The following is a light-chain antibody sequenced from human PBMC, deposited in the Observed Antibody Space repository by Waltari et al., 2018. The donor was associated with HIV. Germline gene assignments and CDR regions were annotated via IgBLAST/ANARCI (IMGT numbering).Light chain of an antibody. CDR1: SSNIGAAHD. J-gene: IGLJ2*01. CDR2: GNK. Sequence: QSVLTQPPSVSGAPGQRVTISCTGGSSNIGAAHDLHWYQQIPGTAPKLLISGNKNRPSGVPDRFSASKSGTSASLAITGLQAEDEADYFCQSYDRSLSASVVFGGGTKLTVL. V-gene: IGLV1-40*01. CDR3: QSYDRSLSASVV.